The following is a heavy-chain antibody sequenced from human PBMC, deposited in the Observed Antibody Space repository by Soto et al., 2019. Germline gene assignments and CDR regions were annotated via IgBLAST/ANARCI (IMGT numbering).Heavy chain of an antibody. D-gene: IGHD4-17*01. CDR1: GFTFSSYG. J-gene: IGHJ5*02. V-gene: IGHV3-30*18. CDR2: TSHDGSNK. Sequence: QEQLVESGGGVVQPGTSLRLSCAASGFTFSSYGMHWVRQAPGKRLEWVAVTSHDGSNKFYADSVKGRFSISRDDSKNTLFLQMNSLRTEDTAVYYCAKDRRDYGDSLVNNYFDPWGQGTLVTVSS. CDR3: AKDRRDYGDSLVNNYFDP.